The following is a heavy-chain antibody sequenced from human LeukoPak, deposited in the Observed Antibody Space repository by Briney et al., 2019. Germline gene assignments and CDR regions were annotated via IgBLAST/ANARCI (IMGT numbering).Heavy chain of an antibody. J-gene: IGHJ6*03. D-gene: IGHD3-22*01. Sequence: GASVKVSCKASGGTFSSYAISWVRQAPGQGLEWLGGIIPIFGTANYAQKFQGRVTITADESTSTAYMELSSLRSEDTAVYYCARNTYYYDSSGYSRNREGYYYYMDVWGKGTTVTVSS. CDR3: ARNTYYYDSSGYSRNREGYYYYMDV. V-gene: IGHV1-69*13. CDR2: IIPIFGTA. CDR1: GGTFSSYA.